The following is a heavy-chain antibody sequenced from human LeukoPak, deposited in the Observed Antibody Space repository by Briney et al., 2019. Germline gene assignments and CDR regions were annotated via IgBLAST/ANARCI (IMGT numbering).Heavy chain of an antibody. CDR3: ARDGPGYSSSFDY. CDR2: IQQHGSET. J-gene: IGHJ4*02. CDR1: GFTFSNYW. D-gene: IGHD6-13*01. Sequence: HPGGSLRLSCEGSGFTFSNYWMSWVRQAPGKGLEWVANIQQHGSETYYGDSVKGRFTISRDNAKNSLYLQMNSLRAEDTAVYYCARDGPGYSSSFDYWGQGTLVTVSS. V-gene: IGHV3-7*01.